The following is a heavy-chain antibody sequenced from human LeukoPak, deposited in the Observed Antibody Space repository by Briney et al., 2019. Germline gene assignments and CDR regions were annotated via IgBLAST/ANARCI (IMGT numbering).Heavy chain of an antibody. D-gene: IGHD6-13*01. J-gene: IGHJ4*02. V-gene: IGHV1-69*01. CDR2: IVPIFGTA. CDR3: AIRIAAAGIDY. Sequence: SVKVSCKASGGTFSSYAISWVRQAPGQGLEWMGGIVPIFGTANYAQKFQGRVTITADESTSTAYMELSSLRSEDTAVYYCAIRIAAAGIDYWGQGTLVTVSS. CDR1: GGTFSSYA.